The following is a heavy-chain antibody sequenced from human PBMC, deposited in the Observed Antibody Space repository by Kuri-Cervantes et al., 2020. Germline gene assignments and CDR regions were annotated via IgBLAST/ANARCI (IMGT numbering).Heavy chain of an antibody. J-gene: IGHJ3*02. CDR3: VRGGISSPNSFDI. D-gene: IGHD1-26*01. V-gene: IGHV3-74*01. CDR1: GFTFSNYW. CDR2: ISSGT. Sequence: GESLKIFCVASGFTFSNYWMHWVRQAPGKGLVWVSRISSGTIDADSVKGRFTISRDNAKNTLYLQMNNLRAEDTAVYFCVRGGISSPNSFDIWGQGTMVTVSS.